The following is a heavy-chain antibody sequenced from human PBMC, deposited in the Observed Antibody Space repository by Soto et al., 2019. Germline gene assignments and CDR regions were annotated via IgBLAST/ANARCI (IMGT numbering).Heavy chain of an antibody. V-gene: IGHV3-23*01. Sequence: EVQLLESGGGMVQPGGSLRLSCAASGFTFRNLVMSWVRQAPGKGLEWVSAIRATGGQTFYADFVKSRFTISRDNSKNMLYLQITSLTDEDTALCFCAQDRGWGGVSPSHDYWGQGTLVTVSS. D-gene: IGHD3-16*01. J-gene: IGHJ4*02. CDR2: IRATGGQT. CDR3: AQDRGWGGVSPSHDY. CDR1: GFTFRNLV.